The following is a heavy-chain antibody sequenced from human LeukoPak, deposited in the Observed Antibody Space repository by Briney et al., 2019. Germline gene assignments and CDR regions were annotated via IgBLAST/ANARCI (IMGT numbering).Heavy chain of an antibody. CDR1: GYSFTSYW. V-gene: IGHV5-51*01. D-gene: IGHD2-2*01. CDR3: ARHAKYQLLLIDY. CDR2: IYPGDSDT. J-gene: IGHJ4*02. Sequence: GESLKISCQGSGYSFTSYWIGWVRQMPGKGLEWMGIIYPGDSDTRYSPSFQGHVTISVDRYLRVAYLQWSSLKASDTAMYYCARHAKYQLLLIDYWGQGTLVTVSS.